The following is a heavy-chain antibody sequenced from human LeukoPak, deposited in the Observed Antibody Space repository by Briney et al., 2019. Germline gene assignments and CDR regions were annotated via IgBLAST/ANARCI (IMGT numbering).Heavy chain of an antibody. CDR1: GFIFSSYS. CDR2: ISSSSSTI. D-gene: IGHD6-6*01. Sequence: GGSLRLSCAASGFIFSSYSMNWVRQAPGKGLEWVSYISSSSSTIYYADSVKGRFTISRDNAKNSLYLQMNSLRAEDTAAYYCARASIAALDYWGQGTLVTVSS. V-gene: IGHV3-48*01. CDR3: ARASIAALDY. J-gene: IGHJ4*02.